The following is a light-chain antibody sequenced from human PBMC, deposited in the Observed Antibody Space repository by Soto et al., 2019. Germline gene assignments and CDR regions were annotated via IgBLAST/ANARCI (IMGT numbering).Light chain of an antibody. CDR1: QSVSSY. CDR3: QQRSNWPPIT. Sequence: EIVLTQSPATLSLSPGERATLSCRASQSVSSYLAWYQQKPGRAPRLLIYDASSRATGIPARFSGSGSGTDFTLTISSLEPEDFAVYYCQQRSNWPPITFGQGTRLEIK. V-gene: IGKV3-11*01. J-gene: IGKJ5*01. CDR2: DAS.